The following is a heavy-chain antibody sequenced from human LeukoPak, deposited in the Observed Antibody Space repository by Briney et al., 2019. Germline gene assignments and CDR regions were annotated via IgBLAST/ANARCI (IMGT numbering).Heavy chain of an antibody. Sequence: SETLSLTCTVSGGSISSTTYYWAWIRQPPGKGLEWIGSIHYSGSTYYNPSLKSRVTISVDTSKNQFSLKLSSVTAADTAVYYCARHITGLDAFDIWGQGTMVTVSS. J-gene: IGHJ3*02. CDR3: ARHITGLDAFDI. V-gene: IGHV4-39*01. D-gene: IGHD3-3*01. CDR1: GGSISSTTYY. CDR2: IHYSGST.